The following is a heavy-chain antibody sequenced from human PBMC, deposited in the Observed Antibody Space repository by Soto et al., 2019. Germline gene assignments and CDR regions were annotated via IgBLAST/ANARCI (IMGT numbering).Heavy chain of an antibody. CDR1: GYTFSNYG. CDR2: ISLYSDGT. J-gene: IGHJ5*02. D-gene: IGHD2-2*01. CDR3: ARVVPGAEAWFGP. V-gene: IGHV1-18*01. Sequence: QVQLVQSGGEVKRPGASVKVSCKTSGYTFSNYGITWVRQAPGQPLEWLGWISLYSDGTNYAQKFQGRVSMTPDTSTTTAYMELRSLRSYDTAVYYCARVVPGAEAWFGPWGQGTLVTVSS.